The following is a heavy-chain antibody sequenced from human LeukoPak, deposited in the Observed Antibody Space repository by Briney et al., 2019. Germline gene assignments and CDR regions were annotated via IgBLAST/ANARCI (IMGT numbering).Heavy chain of an antibody. CDR3: ARGNFLRHFDSSPPF. J-gene: IGHJ4*02. D-gene: IGHD3-9*01. Sequence: PGGSLRLSCAASGFTFSSYDMSWVRQAPGKGLEWVSTVSGSGRSTYYADSVKGRFTISRDNAKNTLYLQMNSLRAEDTAVYYCARGNFLRHFDSSPPFWGQGTLVTVSS. CDR2: VSGSGRST. V-gene: IGHV3-23*01. CDR1: GFTFSSYD.